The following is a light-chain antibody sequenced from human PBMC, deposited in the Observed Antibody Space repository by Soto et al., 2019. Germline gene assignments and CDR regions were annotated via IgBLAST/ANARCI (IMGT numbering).Light chain of an antibody. V-gene: IGKV3-15*01. Sequence: EMVMTQSPATLSVSPGERATLSCRASQNLSRNLAWYQQQPGQAPRLLIVYASTRATGIPARFSGSGSGTDFTLTISSLQSEDFAVYYCQQYDKWPHTFGQGTKLEIK. CDR1: QNLSRN. CDR3: QQYDKWPHT. CDR2: YAS. J-gene: IGKJ2*01.